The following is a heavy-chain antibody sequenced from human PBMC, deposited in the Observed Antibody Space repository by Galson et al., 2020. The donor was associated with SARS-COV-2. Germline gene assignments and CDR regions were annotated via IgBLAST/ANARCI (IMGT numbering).Heavy chain of an antibody. J-gene: IGHJ4*02. D-gene: IGHD3-3*01. CDR3: ARADYDFWSGYSGGFDY. CDR1: GGSISNYY. V-gene: IGHV4-4*07. CDR2: IYTSGST. Sequence: SETLSLTCTVSGGSISNYYWNWIRQPAGKGLEWIGRIYTSGSTNYNPPLKSRVTMSVDTSKNQFSLKLSSVTAADTAVYYCARADYDFWSGYSGGFDYWGQGTLVTVSS.